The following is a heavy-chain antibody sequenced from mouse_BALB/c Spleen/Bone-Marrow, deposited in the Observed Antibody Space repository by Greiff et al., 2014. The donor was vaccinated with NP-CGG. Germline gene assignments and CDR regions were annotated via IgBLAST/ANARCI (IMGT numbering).Heavy chain of an antibody. CDR3: ARQNDGYLYYAMVY. CDR2: IHYSGTT. CDR1: GYSITSGYS. D-gene: IGHD2-3*01. J-gene: IGHJ4*01. V-gene: IGHV3-1*02. Sequence: EVKLQESGPDLVKPSQSLSLTCTVTGYSITSGYSWHWIRQFPGNKLEWMGYIHYSGTTNYNPSLKSRISITRDTSKNQFFLQLNSVTSDDTATYYCARQNDGYLYYAMVYWGQGTSVTVSS.